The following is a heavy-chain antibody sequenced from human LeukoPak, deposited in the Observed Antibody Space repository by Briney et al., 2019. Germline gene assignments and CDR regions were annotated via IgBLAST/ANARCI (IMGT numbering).Heavy chain of an antibody. V-gene: IGHV4-4*09. Sequence: PSETLSLTCTVSGGSFSGYYWTWIRQPPGKGLEWIGYIYSSGGAIYNPSLKSRVTMSVDTSNYLFTLKLKSVTAADTAVYYCARQGDTAYYYVDYWGQGTLVTVSS. CDR2: IYSSGGA. D-gene: IGHD5-18*01. CDR3: ARQGDTAYYYVDY. J-gene: IGHJ4*02. CDR1: GGSFSGYY.